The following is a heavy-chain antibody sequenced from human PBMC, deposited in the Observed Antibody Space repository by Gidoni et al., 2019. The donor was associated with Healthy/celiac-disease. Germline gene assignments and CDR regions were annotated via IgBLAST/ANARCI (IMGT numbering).Heavy chain of an antibody. Sequence: EVQLLESGGGVVQPGGSLRLSGAASGFPFSSHAMSWVRPAPGKGLEWVSAISGSGGSTYYADSVKGRFTISRDNSKNTLYLQMNSLRAEDTAVYYCATHVAPGYWGQGTLVTVSS. CDR2: ISGSGGST. J-gene: IGHJ4*02. V-gene: IGHV3-23*01. CDR3: ATHVAPGY. D-gene: IGHD3-10*01. CDR1: GFPFSSHA.